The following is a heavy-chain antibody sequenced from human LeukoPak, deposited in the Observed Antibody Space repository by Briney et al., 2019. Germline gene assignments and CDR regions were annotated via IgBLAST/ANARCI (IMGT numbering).Heavy chain of an antibody. Sequence: SETLSLTCTVSGGSISSYYWSWIRQPPGKGLEWIGYIYYSGSTNYNPSLKSRATISVDTSKNQFSLKLSSVTAADTAVYYCARKTGAFDPWGQGTLVTVSS. CDR2: IYYSGST. J-gene: IGHJ5*02. CDR3: ARKTGAFDP. D-gene: IGHD1-1*01. CDR1: GGSISSYY. V-gene: IGHV4-59*01.